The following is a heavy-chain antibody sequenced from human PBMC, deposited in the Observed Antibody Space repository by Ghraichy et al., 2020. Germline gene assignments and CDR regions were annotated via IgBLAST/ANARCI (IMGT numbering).Heavy chain of an antibody. V-gene: IGHV3-23*01. Sequence: GGSLRLSCAASGFSFSNHAMTWVRQAPGKGLEWVSIMRGGGGVTFYADSVEGRFTISRDNSKNTLYLQMNSLRAEDTAVYYCAKTMASFGNDGLNVWGQGTTVTVSS. D-gene: IGHD1-1*01. J-gene: IGHJ6*02. CDR1: GFSFSNHA. CDR3: AKTMASFGNDGLNV. CDR2: MRGGGGVT.